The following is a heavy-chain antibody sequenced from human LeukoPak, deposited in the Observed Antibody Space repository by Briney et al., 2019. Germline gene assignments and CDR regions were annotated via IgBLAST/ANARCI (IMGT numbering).Heavy chain of an antibody. CDR2: ISAYNGNT. CDR1: GYTFTSYG. CDR3: AKSSRRVWDNWFDP. D-gene: IGHD5-24*01. V-gene: IGHV1-18*01. J-gene: IGHJ5*02. Sequence: ASVKVSCKASGYTFTSYGISWVRQAPGQGLEWMGWISAYNGNTNYAQKLQGRVTMTTDTSTSTAYMELRSLRSDDTAVYYCAKSSRRVWDNWFDPWGQGTLVTVSS.